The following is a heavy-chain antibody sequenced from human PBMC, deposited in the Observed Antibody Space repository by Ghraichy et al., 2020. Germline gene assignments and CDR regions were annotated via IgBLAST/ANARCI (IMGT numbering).Heavy chain of an antibody. CDR3: ARTHYYDSSGYSHDAFDI. CDR1: GFTFSSYW. J-gene: IGHJ3*02. D-gene: IGHD3-22*01. CDR2: IKQDGSEK. V-gene: IGHV3-7*03. Sequence: GGSLRLSCAASGFTFSSYWMSWVRQAPGKGLEWVANIKQDGSEKYYVDSVKGRFTISRDNAKNSLYLQMNSLRAEDTAVYYCARTHYYDSSGYSHDAFDIWGQGTMVTVSS.